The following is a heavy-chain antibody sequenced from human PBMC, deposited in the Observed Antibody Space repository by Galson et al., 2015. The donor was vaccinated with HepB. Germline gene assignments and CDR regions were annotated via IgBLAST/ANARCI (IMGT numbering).Heavy chain of an antibody. CDR2: INSDETTI. V-gene: IGHV3-74*01. Sequence: SLRLSCAASGFTFSSYWMHWVRRAPGKGLVWVSRINSDETTITYADSVKGRFTISRDNAKNTLYLQLNSLRAEGTALYYCVRSRYTNSWFDYWGQGTLVTVSS. J-gene: IGHJ4*02. CDR1: GFTFSSYW. D-gene: IGHD6-13*01. CDR3: VRSRYTNSWFDY.